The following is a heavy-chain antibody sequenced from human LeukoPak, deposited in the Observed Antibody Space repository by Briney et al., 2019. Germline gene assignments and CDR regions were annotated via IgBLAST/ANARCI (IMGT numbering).Heavy chain of an antibody. J-gene: IGHJ2*01. CDR2: INHSGST. V-gene: IGHV4-34*01. Sequence: PSETLSLTCAVYGGSFSGYYWSWIRQPPGEGLEWIGEINHSGSTNYNPSLRSRVTISVDTSKNQFSLKLSSVTAADTAVYYCARGWRYFDLWGRGTLVTVSS. CDR1: GGSFSGYY. CDR3: ARGWRYFDL.